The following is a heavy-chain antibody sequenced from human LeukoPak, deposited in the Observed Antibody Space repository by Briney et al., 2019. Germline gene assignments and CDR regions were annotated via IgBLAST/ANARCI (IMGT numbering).Heavy chain of an antibody. D-gene: IGHD1-7*01. CDR3: ARGGLELRDYYYYYMDV. J-gene: IGHJ6*03. CDR2: IIPIFGTA. V-gene: IGHV1-69*01. CDR1: GGTFSSYA. Sequence: GASVKVSCKASGGTFSSYAISWVRQAPGQGLEWMGGIIPIFGTANYAQKFQGRVTITVDESTSTAYMELSSLRSEDTAVYYCARGGLELRDYYYYYMDVWGKGTTVTVSS.